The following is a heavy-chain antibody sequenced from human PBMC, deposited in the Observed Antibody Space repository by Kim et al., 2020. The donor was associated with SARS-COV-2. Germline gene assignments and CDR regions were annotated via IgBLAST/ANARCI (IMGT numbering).Heavy chain of an antibody. V-gene: IGHV3-21*01. CDR3: ARDPYYDTSGFSDN. J-gene: IGHJ4*02. CDR2: ISASTQYI. CDR1: GFSFDLYS. D-gene: IGHD3-22*01. Sequence: GGSLRLSCAASGFSFDLYSMSWVRQAPGKGLEWVSTISASTQYIYYRDSVKGRFTISRDNAKNSLFLQMNSLRAEDTAVYYCARDPYYDTSGFSDNWGQG.